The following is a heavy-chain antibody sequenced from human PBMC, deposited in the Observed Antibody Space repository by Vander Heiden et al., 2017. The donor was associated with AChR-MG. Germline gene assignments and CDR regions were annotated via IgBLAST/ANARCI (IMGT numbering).Heavy chain of an antibody. CDR3: ATDPGNGWDRFDY. D-gene: IGHD6-19*01. CDR2: IKSKSNGGTT. V-gene: IGHV3-15*01. Sequence: EVQLVDSGGGLVKPGGSLRLSCAASGFTFSNPWMSWVRQAPGKGLEWVGHIKSKSNGGTTDYAAPVKGRFTISRDESKNTLYLQMNSLKTEDTAVYYCATDPGNGWDRFDYWGRGTLVTVSS. CDR1: GFTFSNPW. J-gene: IGHJ4*02.